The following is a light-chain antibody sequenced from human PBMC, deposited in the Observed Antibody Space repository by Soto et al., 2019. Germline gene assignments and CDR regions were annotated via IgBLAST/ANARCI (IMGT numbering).Light chain of an antibody. CDR1: SSDVGGYNY. V-gene: IGLV2-8*01. CDR3: SSYTGSTDV. J-gene: IGLJ1*01. CDR2: EVS. Sequence: QSVRTQPPSASGSPGQSVTISCTGTSSDVGGYNYVSWYQQHPGKAPKLMIYEVSKRPSGVPDRFSGSTSGNTASLTVSGLQAEDKADYYCSSYTGSTDVFGTGTNVTVL.